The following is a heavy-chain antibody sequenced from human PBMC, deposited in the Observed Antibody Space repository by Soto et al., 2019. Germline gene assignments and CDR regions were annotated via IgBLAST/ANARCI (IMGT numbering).Heavy chain of an antibody. Sequence: EVQLVESGGGLVQPGGSLRLSCAASGFTFSSYWMSWVRQAPGKGLEWVANIKQDGSEKYYVDSVKGRFTISRDNAKNSLYLQRNSLRAEDTAVYYCAREGGYCSSTSCYFRRDYWGQGTLVTVSS. CDR2: IKQDGSEK. V-gene: IGHV3-7*03. J-gene: IGHJ4*02. D-gene: IGHD2-2*01. CDR3: AREGGYCSSTSCYFRRDY. CDR1: GFTFSSYW.